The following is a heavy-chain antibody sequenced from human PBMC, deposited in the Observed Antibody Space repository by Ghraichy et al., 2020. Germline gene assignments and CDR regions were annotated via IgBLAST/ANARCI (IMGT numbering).Heavy chain of an antibody. D-gene: IGHD3-10*01. CDR3: VGLFRAGAVINY. J-gene: IGHJ4*02. CDR2: VYYTGST. Sequence: SETLSLTCTVSGASISTSDYYWGWIRQPPGKGLEWLGSVYYTGSTYYNPSLKSRVTTSIDTSRNQFSLNLNFVTAADAAVYFCVGLFRAGAVINYWGQGTLVTVSS. V-gene: IGHV4-39*01. CDR1: GASISTSDYY.